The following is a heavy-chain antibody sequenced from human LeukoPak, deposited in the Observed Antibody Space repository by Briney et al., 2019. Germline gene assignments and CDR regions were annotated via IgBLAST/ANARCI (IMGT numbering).Heavy chain of an antibody. Sequence: ASVTVSFKASGGTFINYAISWVRQAPGQGLEWMGGIIPIFGTANYAQKFQGRVTITADESTSTAYMELSSLRSPVSAKYDCARHWGGGVATIADYYGMDVWGQGTTVTVSS. D-gene: IGHD5-12*01. CDR1: GGTFINYA. J-gene: IGHJ6*02. CDR2: IIPIFGTA. V-gene: IGHV1-69*13. CDR3: ARHWGGGVATIADYYGMDV.